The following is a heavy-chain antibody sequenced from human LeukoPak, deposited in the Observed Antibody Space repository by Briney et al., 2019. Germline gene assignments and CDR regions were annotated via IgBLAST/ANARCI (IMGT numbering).Heavy chain of an antibody. J-gene: IGHJ4*02. Sequence: GGSLRLSCAASGFTFSSYEMNWVRQAPGKGLEWVSYISSSGSTIYYADSVKGRFTISRDNAKNSLYLQMNNLRAEDTAVYYCARGRAVAANLDFDYWGQGTLVTVSS. D-gene: IGHD6-19*01. V-gene: IGHV3-48*03. CDR1: GFTFSSYE. CDR3: ARGRAVAANLDFDY. CDR2: ISSSGSTI.